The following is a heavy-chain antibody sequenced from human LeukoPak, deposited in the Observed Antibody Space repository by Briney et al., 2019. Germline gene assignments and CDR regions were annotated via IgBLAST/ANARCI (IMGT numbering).Heavy chain of an antibody. V-gene: IGHV3-23*01. CDR1: GFTFTSYT. J-gene: IGHJ4*02. CDR2: IGNNGGGI. Sequence: GGSLRLSCAASGFTFTSYTMYWVRQAPGKGLEWVSIIGNNGGGIHYADSVRGRFTISRDNSKNTLYLQMANLRVDDTALYYCAIDPNWETHNWGQGVLVTVSS. CDR3: AIDPNWETHN. D-gene: IGHD7-27*01.